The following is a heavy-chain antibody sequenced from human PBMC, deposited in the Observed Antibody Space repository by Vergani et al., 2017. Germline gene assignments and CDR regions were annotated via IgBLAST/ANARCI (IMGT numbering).Heavy chain of an antibody. J-gene: IGHJ5*02. CDR3: AKDTYSSGSPGWFDP. Sequence: EVQLLESGGGLVQPGGSLRLSCAASGFTFSSYAMSWVRQAPGKGLEWVSAISGSGGSTYYADSVKGRFTISRDNSKNTLYLQMNSLRAEDTAVYYGAKDTYSSGSPGWFDPWGQGTLVTVSS. CDR1: GFTFSSYA. CDR2: ISGSGGST. V-gene: IGHV3-23*01. D-gene: IGHD6-19*01.